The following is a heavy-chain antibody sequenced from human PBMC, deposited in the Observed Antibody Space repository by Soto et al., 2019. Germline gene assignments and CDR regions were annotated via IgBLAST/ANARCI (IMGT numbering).Heavy chain of an antibody. CDR1: GFTFRSCG. CDR2: ISYDGSSK. CDR3: EKGYRYYYDSSGYTAGY. V-gene: IGHV3-30*18. D-gene: IGHD3-22*01. Sequence: PGGSLRLSCAASGFTFRSCGMHWVRQAPGKGLEWVAVISYDGSSKYYADSVKGRFTISPDNTKHTLYLQRNSLGAEDTDVYYCEKGYRYYYDSSGYTAGYWGQGTLVTVSS. J-gene: IGHJ4*02.